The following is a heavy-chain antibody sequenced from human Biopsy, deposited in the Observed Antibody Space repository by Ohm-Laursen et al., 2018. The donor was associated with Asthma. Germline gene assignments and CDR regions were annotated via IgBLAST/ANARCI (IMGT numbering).Heavy chain of an antibody. V-gene: IGHV3-33*01. CDR2: IWYDGRKK. Sequence: SLRLSCAASGITFSTYGMHWVRQAPGKGLEWVSFIWYDGRKKTYEDSVKGRFTISRDNSKNTLYLQMNSLRAEDTAVYYCARKIAARGGMGVWGQGTTVTVSS. CDR3: ARKIAARGGMGV. D-gene: IGHD6-6*01. J-gene: IGHJ6*02. CDR1: GITFSTYG.